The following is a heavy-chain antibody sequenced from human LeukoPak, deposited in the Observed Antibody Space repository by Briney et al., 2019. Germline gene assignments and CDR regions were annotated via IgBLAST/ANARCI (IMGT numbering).Heavy chain of an antibody. J-gene: IGHJ4*02. CDR2: INHSGST. D-gene: IGHD4-17*01. Sequence: SETLSLTCAVYGGSFSGYYWSWIRQPPGKGLEWIGEINHSGSTNYNPSLKSRVTISVDTSKNQFSLKLGSVTAADTAVYYCARHGPDLTTVKGLAYDYWGQGTLVTVSS. V-gene: IGHV4-34*01. CDR3: ARHGPDLTTVKGLAYDY. CDR1: GGSFSGYY.